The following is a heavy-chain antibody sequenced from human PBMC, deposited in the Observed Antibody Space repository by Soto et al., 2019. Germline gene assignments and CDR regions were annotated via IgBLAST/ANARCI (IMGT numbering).Heavy chain of an antibody. J-gene: IGHJ6*02. Sequence: QVQLVQSGAEVKKPGSSVKVSCKASGGTVSSYAISWVRQAPGQGLEWMGGIIPIFGTANYAQKFQGRVTITADESTSTAYMELSSLRSEDTAVYYCARATTYYYGSGSYNHYYYYGMDVWGQGTTVTVSS. CDR3: ARATTYYYGSGSYNHYYYYGMDV. D-gene: IGHD3-10*01. CDR2: IIPIFGTA. CDR1: GGTVSSYA. V-gene: IGHV1-69*01.